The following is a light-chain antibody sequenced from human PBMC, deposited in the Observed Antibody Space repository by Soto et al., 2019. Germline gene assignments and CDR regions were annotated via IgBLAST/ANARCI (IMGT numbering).Light chain of an antibody. CDR2: AAS. Sequence: DTQMTQSPLFLSASVGDRVTITCRASQSISSYVNWYQHKPGKSPKLLIYAASRLQSGVPSRFSGSGSGTDFTLTISSLQPEDFATHYCQQTYNTPLAFGQGTRLEIK. CDR1: QSISSY. V-gene: IGKV1-39*01. J-gene: IGKJ5*01. CDR3: QQTYNTPLA.